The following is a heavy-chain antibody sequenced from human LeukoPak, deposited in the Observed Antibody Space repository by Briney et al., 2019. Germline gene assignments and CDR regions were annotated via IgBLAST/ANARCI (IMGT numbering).Heavy chain of an antibody. J-gene: IGHJ5*02. Sequence: ASVKVSCKASGYTFTGYHIHWVRQAPGQGLEWMSSINLNTAGTEYPQKFQGRVTMTRDTSISTAYMELSRLRSDDTAVYYCARSQQLAGWFDPWGQGTLVTVSS. CDR2: INLNTAGT. CDR3: ARSQQLAGWFDP. D-gene: IGHD6-6*01. V-gene: IGHV1-2*02. CDR1: GYTFTGYH.